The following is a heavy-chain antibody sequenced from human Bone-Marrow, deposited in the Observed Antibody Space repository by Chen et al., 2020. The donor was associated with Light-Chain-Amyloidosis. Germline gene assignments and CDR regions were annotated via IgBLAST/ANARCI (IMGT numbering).Heavy chain of an antibody. Sequence: DVQLLESGGGLVQPGGSLRLSCAASGFTFRTSWMHWVRQAPGKGLVWVSRINPDGTRGDYADSVGGRFTISRDDAKSTVYLQMNSLRAEDTAVYYCSREFTGYDDYWGQGPLVTVSS. D-gene: IGHD5-12*01. CDR1: GFTFRTSW. CDR3: SREFTGYDDY. J-gene: IGHJ4*02. CDR2: INPDGTRG. V-gene: IGHV3-74*01.